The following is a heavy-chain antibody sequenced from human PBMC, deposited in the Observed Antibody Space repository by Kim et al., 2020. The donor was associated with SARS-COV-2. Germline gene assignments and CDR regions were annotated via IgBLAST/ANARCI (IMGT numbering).Heavy chain of an antibody. Sequence: SLTGRVNISVDTSKNQFSLTLSSVTAADTAVYYCARGDTIFGVVINAFDIWGQGTMVTVSS. CDR3: ARGDTIFGVVINAFDI. D-gene: IGHD3-3*01. V-gene: IGHV4-31*02. J-gene: IGHJ3*02.